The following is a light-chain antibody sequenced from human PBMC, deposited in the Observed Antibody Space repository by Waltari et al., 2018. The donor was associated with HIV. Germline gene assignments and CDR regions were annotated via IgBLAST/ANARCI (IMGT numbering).Light chain of an antibody. CDR3: CSYAGSSTSYV. V-gene: IGLV2-23*02. J-gene: IGLJ1*01. CDR1: SSDVGSYNL. Sequence: QSALTQPASVSGSPGQSITISCTGTSSDVGSYNLVPWYQQHPDKAPKRMIFEVTKRPSGVSNRFSGSKSGNTASLTVSGLQAEDEADYYCCSYAGSSTSYVFGTGTKVTVL. CDR2: EVT.